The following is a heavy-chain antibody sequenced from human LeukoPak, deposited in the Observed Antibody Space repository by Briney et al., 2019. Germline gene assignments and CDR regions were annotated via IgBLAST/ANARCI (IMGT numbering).Heavy chain of an antibody. V-gene: IGHV1-18*01. Sequence: ASVKVSCKASGGTFSSYAISWVRQAPGQGLEWMGWISAYNGNTNYAQKLQGRVTMTTDTSTSTAYMELRSLRSDDTAVYYCARQAVAGTTGYYYYYMDVWGKGTTVTVSS. D-gene: IGHD6-19*01. CDR3: ARQAVAGTTGYYYYYMDV. CDR1: GGTFSSYA. J-gene: IGHJ6*03. CDR2: ISAYNGNT.